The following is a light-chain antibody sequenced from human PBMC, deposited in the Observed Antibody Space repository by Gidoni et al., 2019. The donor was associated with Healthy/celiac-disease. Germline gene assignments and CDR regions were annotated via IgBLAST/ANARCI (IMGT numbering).Light chain of an antibody. J-gene: IGKJ1*01. Sequence: DIQMTQSPSSLSASVGDRVTITCRASQSISSYLNWYQQKPGKAPKLLIYAASSLQSGVPSRFSVSGSGTDFTLTISSLQPEDFATYYCQQSYSTPRTFXHXTKVEIK. CDR2: AAS. CDR1: QSISSY. V-gene: IGKV1-39*01. CDR3: QQSYSTPRT.